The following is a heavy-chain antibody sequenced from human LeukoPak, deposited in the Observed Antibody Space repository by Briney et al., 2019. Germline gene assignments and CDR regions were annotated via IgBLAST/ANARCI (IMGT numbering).Heavy chain of an antibody. V-gene: IGHV4-39*07. CDR3: ARDPGDGYNFIDY. Sequence: SETLSLTCTVSGGSITSSSYYWGWIRQPPGKGLEWIGSIYYSGSTYYNPSLKSRVSISVDTSKNQFSLKLSSVTAADTAVYYCARDPGDGYNFIDYWGQGTLVTASS. CDR1: GGSITSSSYY. CDR2: IYYSGST. J-gene: IGHJ4*02. D-gene: IGHD5-24*01.